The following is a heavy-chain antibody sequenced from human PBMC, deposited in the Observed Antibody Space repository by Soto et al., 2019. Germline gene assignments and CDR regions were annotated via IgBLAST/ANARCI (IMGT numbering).Heavy chain of an antibody. Sequence: SVKVSCKASGGTFSSYAISWVRQAPGQGLEWMGGIIPIFGTANYAQKFQGRVTITADKSTSTAYMELSSLRSEDTAVYYCASPGEVVVTAIRFPNGMDLWGHAPSLTVS. D-gene: IGHD2-21*02. CDR1: GGTFSSYA. CDR2: IIPIFGTA. CDR3: ASPGEVVVTAIRFPNGMDL. J-gene: IGHJ6*02. V-gene: IGHV1-69*06.